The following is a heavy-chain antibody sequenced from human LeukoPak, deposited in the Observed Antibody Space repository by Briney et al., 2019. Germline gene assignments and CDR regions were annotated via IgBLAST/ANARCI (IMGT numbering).Heavy chain of an antibody. CDR2: IIPIFGTA. V-gene: IGHV1-69*13. CDR3: ARDTIPSYYYGSGRLTEYFQH. Sequence: SVKVSCKASGYTFTKYGISWVRQAPGQGLEWMGGIIPIFGTANYAQKFQGRVTITADESTSTAYMELSSLRSEDTAVYYCARDTIPSYYYGSGRLTEYFQHWGQGTLVTVSS. CDR1: GYTFTKYG. D-gene: IGHD3-10*01. J-gene: IGHJ1*01.